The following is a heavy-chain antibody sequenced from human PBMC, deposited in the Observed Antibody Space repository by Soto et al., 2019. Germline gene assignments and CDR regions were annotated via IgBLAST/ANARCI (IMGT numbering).Heavy chain of an antibody. D-gene: IGHD2-2*01. CDR3: ARAHLYCSTSCPYGTYYFDY. J-gene: IGHJ4*02. CDR2: IYYSGST. V-gene: IGHV4-59*01. Sequence: SSETLSLTCTVSGGSISSYYWSWIRQPPGKGLEWIGYIYYSGSTNYNPSLKSRVTISVDTSKNQFSLKLSSVTAADTAVYYCARAHLYCSTSCPYGTYYFDYWGQGTLVTVSS. CDR1: GGSISSYY.